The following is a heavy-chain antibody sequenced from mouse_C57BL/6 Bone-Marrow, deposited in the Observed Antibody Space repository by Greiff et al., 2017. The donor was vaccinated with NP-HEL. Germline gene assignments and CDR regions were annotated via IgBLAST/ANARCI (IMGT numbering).Heavy chain of an antibody. CDR2: IYPGDGDT. CDR1: GYAFSSSW. J-gene: IGHJ1*03. V-gene: IGHV1-82*01. CDR3: ATPPRYFDV. Sequence: QVQLKESGPELVKPGASVKISCKASGYAFSSSWMNWVKQRPGKGLEWIGRIYPGDGDTNYNGKFKGTATLTADKSSSTAYMQLSSLTSEDSAVYFCATPPRYFDVWGTGTTVTVSS.